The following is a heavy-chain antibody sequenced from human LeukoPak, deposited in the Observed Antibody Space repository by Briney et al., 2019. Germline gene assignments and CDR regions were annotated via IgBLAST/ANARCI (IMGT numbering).Heavy chain of an antibody. D-gene: IGHD6-19*01. Sequence: ASVKVSCKASGYTFTGYYMHWVRQAPGQGPEWMGWINPNSGGTNYAQKFQGRVTMTRDTSLSTVYMELSKLRSDDTAVYYCATQATSGWHFSWGQGTLVTVSS. J-gene: IGHJ5*02. CDR2: INPNSGGT. V-gene: IGHV1-2*02. CDR1: GYTFTGYY. CDR3: ATQATSGWHFS.